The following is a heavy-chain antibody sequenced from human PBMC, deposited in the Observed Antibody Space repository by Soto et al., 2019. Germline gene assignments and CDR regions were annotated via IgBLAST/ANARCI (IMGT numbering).Heavy chain of an antibody. D-gene: IGHD3-10*01. CDR2: IYHSGST. CDR1: GGSISSGGYS. Sequence: SETLSLTCAVSGGSISSGGYSWSWIRQPPGKGLEWIGYIYHSGSTYHNPSLKSRVTISVDTSKNQFSLKLSSVTAADTAVYYCARGRGYYGSGRYFDYWGQGTLVTVSS. CDR3: ARGRGYYGSGRYFDY. J-gene: IGHJ4*02. V-gene: IGHV4-30-2*01.